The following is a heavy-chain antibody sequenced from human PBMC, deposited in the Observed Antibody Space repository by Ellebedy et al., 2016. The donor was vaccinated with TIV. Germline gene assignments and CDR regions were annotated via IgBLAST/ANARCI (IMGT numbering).Heavy chain of an antibody. D-gene: IGHD3-22*01. CDR3: ARLGTFITLNYWYFDL. CDR1: GFTFSSYW. Sequence: GESLKISXAASGFTFSSYWMHWVRQAPGKGLVWVSRMDSGGSTTDYADSVKGRFTISRDNAKNSLYLQMNSLTAEDTAVYFCARLGTFITLNYWYFDLWGRGTLVTVSS. V-gene: IGHV3-74*01. CDR2: MDSGGSTT. J-gene: IGHJ2*01.